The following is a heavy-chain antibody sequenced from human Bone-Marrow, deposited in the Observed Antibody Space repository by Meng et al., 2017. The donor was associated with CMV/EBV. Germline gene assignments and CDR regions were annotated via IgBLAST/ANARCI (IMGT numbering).Heavy chain of an antibody. CDR1: GGSISSGGYY. D-gene: IGHD3-3*01. CDR2: IYYSGST. CDR3: ARAWYYDFWSSRNWFDP. V-gene: IGHV4-31*03. J-gene: IGHJ5*02. Sequence: SETLSLTCTVSGGSISSGGYYWSWIRQHPGKGLEWIGYIYYSGSTYYNPSLKSRVTISVDTSKNQFSLKLSSVTAADTAVYYCARAWYYDFWSSRNWFDPWGQGTLVTVSS.